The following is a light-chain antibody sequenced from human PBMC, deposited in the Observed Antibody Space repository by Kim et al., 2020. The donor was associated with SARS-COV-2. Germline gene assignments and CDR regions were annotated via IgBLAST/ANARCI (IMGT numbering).Light chain of an antibody. Sequence: DIQMTQSPSSLSASVGDRVTITCRASQGISTYLNWYQQKQGEVPNLLVYAASNLQGGVPSRFIGTGSGKDFTLTISSLQLEDFATYYCQQSFGKPLTFGGGTKVDIK. CDR2: AAS. CDR1: QGISTY. CDR3: QQSFGKPLT. V-gene: IGKV1-39*01. J-gene: IGKJ4*01.